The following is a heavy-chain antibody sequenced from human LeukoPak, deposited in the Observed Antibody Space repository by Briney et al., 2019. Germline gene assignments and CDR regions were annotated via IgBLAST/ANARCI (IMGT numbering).Heavy chain of an antibody. V-gene: IGHV4-39*01. J-gene: IGHJ4*02. CDR2: VYYTGTT. CDR1: GASVRISNYY. D-gene: IGHD3-10*01. Sequence: SETLSLTCTVSGASVRISNYYWGWIRQPPGKGLEWIASVYYTGTTYYNPSLKSRVTIFVETSKNQVSLRLSSVTAADTAVYYCARHSNYASGSTAKGLFDYWGQGTLVSVSS. CDR3: ARHSNYASGSTAKGLFDY.